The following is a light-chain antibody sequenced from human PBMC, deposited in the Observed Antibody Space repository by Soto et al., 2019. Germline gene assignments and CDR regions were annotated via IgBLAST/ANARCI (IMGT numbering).Light chain of an antibody. CDR1: SSDVGGYNY. CDR3: SSYTSSSVV. V-gene: IGLV2-14*01. Sequence: QSVLTQPASVSGSPGQSITISCTGTSSDVGGYNYVSWYQQHPGKAPKLMIYDASNRPSGVSNRFSGSKSGNTASLTISGLQAEDEADYYCSSYTSSSVVFGGGTKLTVL. CDR2: DAS. J-gene: IGLJ2*01.